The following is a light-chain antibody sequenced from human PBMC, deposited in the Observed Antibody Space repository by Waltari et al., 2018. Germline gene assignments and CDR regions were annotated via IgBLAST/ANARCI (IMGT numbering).Light chain of an antibody. CDR2: KDS. V-gene: IGLV3-25*03. CDR1: ALPKQY. CDR3: QSADSSGAYV. J-gene: IGLJ1*01. Sequence: SYELPPPPSVSVSPGQTARNPCSGDALPKQYGYWYQQTPGHAPVLVIYKDSERPSGIPERFSGSSSGTTVTLTISGVQAEDEADYYCQSADSSGAYVFGSGTKVTVL.